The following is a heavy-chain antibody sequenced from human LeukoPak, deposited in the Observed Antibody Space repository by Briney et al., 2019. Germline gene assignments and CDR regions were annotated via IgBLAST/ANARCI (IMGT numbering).Heavy chain of an antibody. CDR1: GGTFSSYA. J-gene: IGHJ3*02. CDR3: ARADYGDYGFFDI. Sequence: SVKVSCKASGGTFSSYAISWVRQAPGQGLEWMGGIIPIFGTANYAQKFQGRVTITADESTSTAYMELSSLRSEDTAVYYCARADYGDYGFFDIWGQGTMVTVSS. CDR2: IIPIFGTA. D-gene: IGHD4-17*01. V-gene: IGHV1-69*13.